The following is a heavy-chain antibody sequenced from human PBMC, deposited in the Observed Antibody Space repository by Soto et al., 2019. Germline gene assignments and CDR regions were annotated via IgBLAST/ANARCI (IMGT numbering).Heavy chain of an antibody. D-gene: IGHD3-22*01. J-gene: IGHJ4*02. CDR2: IYYSGST. CDR3: AGLPYYYDSSGYSPL. CDR1: GVSISSYY. V-gene: IGHV4-59*01. Sequence: KPSETLSLTCSVSGVSISSYYWSWIRQPPGKGLEWIGYIYYSGSTNYNPSLKSRVTISVDTSKNQFSLKLSSVTAADTAVYYCAGLPYYYDSSGYSPLWGRGTLVTVSS.